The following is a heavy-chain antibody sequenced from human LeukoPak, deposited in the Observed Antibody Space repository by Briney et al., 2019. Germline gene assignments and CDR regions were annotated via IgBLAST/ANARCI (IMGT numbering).Heavy chain of an antibody. CDR3: ARDRMGYDFWSGYYGTNAFDI. D-gene: IGHD3-3*01. CDR1: GYTFTDFH. CDR2: INPNSGGT. J-gene: IGHJ3*02. Sequence: ASVKVSCKASGYTFTDFHMHWVRQAPGQRPEWMGWINPNSGGTNYAQKFQGRVTMTRDMSITTAYMEVSRLRSDDTAVYYCARDRMGYDFWSGYYGTNAFDIWGQGTMVTVSS. V-gene: IGHV1-2*02.